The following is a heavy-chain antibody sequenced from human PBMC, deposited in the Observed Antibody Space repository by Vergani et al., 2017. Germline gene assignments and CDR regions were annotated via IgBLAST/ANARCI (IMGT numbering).Heavy chain of an antibody. CDR1: GFSFNSYW. D-gene: IGHD3-3*01. V-gene: IGHV3-74*01. CDR2: INSDGGST. J-gene: IGHJ6*02. CDR3: ARDLLPNYDFWSGYSHAYYYYYGMDV. Sequence: DVHLAESGGGFFQPGGSLRLSCSASGFSFNSYWMHWVRQAPGKGLVWVSRINSDGGSTSYADSVKGRFTISRDNAKNTLYLQMNSLRAEDTAVYYCARDLLPNYDFWSGYSHAYYYYYGMDVWGQGTTVTVSS.